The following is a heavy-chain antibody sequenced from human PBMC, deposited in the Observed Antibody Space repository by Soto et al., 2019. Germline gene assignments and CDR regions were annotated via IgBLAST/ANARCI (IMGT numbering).Heavy chain of an antibody. V-gene: IGHV3-30*18. J-gene: IGHJ6*02. D-gene: IGHD3-10*01. Sequence: GGSLRLSCAASGFTFSSYGMHWVRQAPGKGLEWVAVISYDGSNKYYADSVKGRFTISRDNSKNTLYLQTNSLRAEDTAVYYCAKRLVRGVIITMPIPYYGMDVWGQGTTVTVSS. CDR2: ISYDGSNK. CDR1: GFTFSSYG. CDR3: AKRLVRGVIITMPIPYYGMDV.